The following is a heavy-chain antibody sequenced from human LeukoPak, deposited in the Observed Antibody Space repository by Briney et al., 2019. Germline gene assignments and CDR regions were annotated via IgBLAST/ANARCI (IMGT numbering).Heavy chain of an antibody. D-gene: IGHD6-6*01. CDR3: AKELYSSSSGPLDY. CDR1: GFTFSSYA. CDR2: ISGSGGST. J-gene: IGHJ4*02. V-gene: IGHV3-23*01. Sequence: GGSLRLSCAASGFTFSSYAMSWVRQAPGKGLEWVSAISGSGGSTYYADSVKGRFTISRDNSKNTLYLQMNSLRAEDTAVYNCAKELYSSSSGPLDYWGQGTLVTVSS.